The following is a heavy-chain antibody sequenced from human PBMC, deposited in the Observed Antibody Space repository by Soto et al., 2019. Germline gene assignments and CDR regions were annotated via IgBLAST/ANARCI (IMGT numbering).Heavy chain of an antibody. D-gene: IGHD1-1*01. V-gene: IGHV3-23*01. Sequence: PGGSLRLFSAASGFTFSSYAMSWVRQAPGKGLDWVSAISGSGGSTYYADSVKGRFTISRDSSKNTLYLQMNSLRAEDTAVYYCAKWKLSSWFDPWGQGTLVTVSS. CDR3: AKWKLSSWFDP. J-gene: IGHJ5*02. CDR1: GFTFSSYA. CDR2: ISGSGGST.